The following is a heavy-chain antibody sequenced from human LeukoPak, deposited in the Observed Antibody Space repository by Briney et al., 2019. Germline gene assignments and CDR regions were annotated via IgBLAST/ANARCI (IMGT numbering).Heavy chain of an antibody. J-gene: IGHJ5*02. CDR1: GFTFSSYS. CDR2: ISSSGSTI. V-gene: IGHV3-48*04. D-gene: IGHD4-11*01. Sequence: PGGSLRLSCAASGFTFSSYSMNWVRQAPGKGLERVSYISSSGSTIYYADSVKGRFTISRDNAKNSLYLQMNSLRAEDTAVYYCARDYSNQFDPWGQGTLVTVSS. CDR3: ARDYSNQFDP.